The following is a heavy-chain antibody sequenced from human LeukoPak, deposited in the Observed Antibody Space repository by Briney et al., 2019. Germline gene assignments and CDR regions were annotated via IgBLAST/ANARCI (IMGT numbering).Heavy chain of an antibody. CDR2: INPNSGGT. V-gene: IGHV1-2*02. J-gene: IGHJ4*02. Sequence: ASVKVSCKASGYTFTGYYMHWVRQAPGQGLEWMGWINPNSGGTNYAQKFQGRVTMTRDMSISTAYMELSRLRSDDTAVYYCARDRRVGLRGYFDYWGQGTLVTVSS. CDR1: GYTFTGYY. CDR3: ARDRRVGLRGYFDY. D-gene: IGHD1-26*01.